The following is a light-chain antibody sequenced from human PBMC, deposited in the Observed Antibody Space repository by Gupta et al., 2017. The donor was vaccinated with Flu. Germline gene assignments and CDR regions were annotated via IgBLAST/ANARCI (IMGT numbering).Light chain of an antibody. CDR2: DTS. Sequence: QAVVTQEPSLPVSPGGTVTLTCASSTGAVTSGHYPYWFQQKPGQAPRTLIYDTSNKHSWTPARFSGSLLGGKAALTLSGAQPEDEAEYYCLLSDSVARPGVFGGGTKLTVL. CDR3: LLSDSVARPGV. V-gene: IGLV7-46*01. CDR1: TGAVTSGHY. J-gene: IGLJ3*02.